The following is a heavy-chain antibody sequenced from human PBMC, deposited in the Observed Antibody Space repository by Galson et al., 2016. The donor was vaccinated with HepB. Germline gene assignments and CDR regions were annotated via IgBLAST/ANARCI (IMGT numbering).Heavy chain of an antibody. CDR3: ASNKEAPYSTRWYEPSDY. Sequence: SLRLSCAASGFTFSYYSMNWVRQAPGKGLEWISYISSSSSSIYYADSVKGRFTVSRENAKNSLYLQMNSLRDEDTAVYYCASNKEAPYSTRWYEPSDYWGQGTLVTDSS. CDR1: GFTFSYYS. D-gene: IGHD6-13*01. J-gene: IGHJ4*02. CDR2: ISSSSSSI. V-gene: IGHV3-48*02.